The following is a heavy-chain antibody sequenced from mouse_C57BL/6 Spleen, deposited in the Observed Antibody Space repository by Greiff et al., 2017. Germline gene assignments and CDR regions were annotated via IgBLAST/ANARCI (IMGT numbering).Heavy chain of an antibody. CDR2: IYPRDGST. CDR3: ARSGYCGRSYVDWYFDV. CDR1: GYTFTSYD. V-gene: IGHV1-85*01. J-gene: IGHJ1*03. D-gene: IGHD1-1*01. Sequence: VKLMESGPELVKPGASVKLSCKASGYTFTSYDINWVKQRPGQGLEWIGWIYPRDGSTKYNEKFKGKATLTVDTSSSTAYMELHSLTSEDSAVYFCARSGYCGRSYVDWYFDVWGTGTTVTVSS.